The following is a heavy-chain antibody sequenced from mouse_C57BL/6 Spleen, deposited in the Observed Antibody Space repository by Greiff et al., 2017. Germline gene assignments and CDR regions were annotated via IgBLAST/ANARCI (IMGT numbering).Heavy chain of an antibody. V-gene: IGHV1-15*01. Sequence: QVQLKQSGAELVRPGASVTLSCKASGYTFTDYEMHWVKQTPVHGLEWIGAIDPETGGTAYNQKFKGKAILTADKSSSTAYMELRSLTSEDSAVYYCTRVGSGKAWFAYWGQGTLVTVSA. CDR1: GYTFTDYE. J-gene: IGHJ3*01. CDR3: TRVGSGKAWFAY. D-gene: IGHD1-1*01. CDR2: IDPETGGT.